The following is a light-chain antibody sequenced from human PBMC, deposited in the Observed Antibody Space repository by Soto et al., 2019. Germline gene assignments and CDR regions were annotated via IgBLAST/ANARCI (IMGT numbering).Light chain of an antibody. Sequence: SYELTQPHSVYVSPGQTASITCSGAKLGYKDAGWYQHKPGQSPVLVIYQDSKRPSGIPERFSGSNSGNTATLTISGTQAMDEADYYCQAWDSSTVVFGGGTKLTVL. CDR1: KLGYKD. CDR3: QAWDSSTVV. CDR2: QDS. V-gene: IGLV3-1*01. J-gene: IGLJ2*01.